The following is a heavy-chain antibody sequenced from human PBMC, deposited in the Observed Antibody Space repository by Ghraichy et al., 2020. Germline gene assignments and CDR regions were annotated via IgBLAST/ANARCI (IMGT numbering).Heavy chain of an antibody. CDR2: IGSNSNTI. Sequence: GGSLRLSCAASGFIFSRYGMNWVRQAPGKGLEWVSYIGSNSNTIYLADSVKGRFSISRDDAKNSVYLQMDRLRAEDTAVYYCARGIYSSTVDWGQGTLVTVSS. CDR1: GFIFSRYG. D-gene: IGHD6-19*01. CDR3: ARGIYSSTVD. V-gene: IGHV3-48*01. J-gene: IGHJ4*02.